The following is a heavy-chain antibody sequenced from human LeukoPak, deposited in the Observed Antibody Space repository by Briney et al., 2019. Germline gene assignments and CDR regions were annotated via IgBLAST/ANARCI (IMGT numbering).Heavy chain of an antibody. Sequence: SETLSLTCTVSGGSIRSGDYYWSWIRQPPGKGLEWIGYIYCSGSTYYNPSLKSRVTISVDTSKNQYSLKLSSVTAADTAVYYCARVVYSSVWYVESHFDYWGQGTLVTVSS. V-gene: IGHV4-30-4*08. CDR3: ARVVYSSVWYVESHFDY. J-gene: IGHJ4*02. CDR2: IYCSGST. D-gene: IGHD6-19*01. CDR1: GGSIRSGDYY.